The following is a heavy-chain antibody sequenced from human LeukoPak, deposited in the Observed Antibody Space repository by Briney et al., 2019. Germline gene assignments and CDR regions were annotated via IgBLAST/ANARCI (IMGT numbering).Heavy chain of an antibody. CDR2: IYHSGST. Sequence: PSETLSLTCTVSGGSISSGGYYWSWIRQPPGKGLEWIGYIYHSGSTYYNPSLKSRVTISVDRSKNQFSLKLSSVTAADTAVYYCARGYRIAAAPDYWGQGTLVTVSS. J-gene: IGHJ4*02. V-gene: IGHV4-30-2*01. CDR3: ARGYRIAAAPDY. CDR1: GGSISSGGYY. D-gene: IGHD6-13*01.